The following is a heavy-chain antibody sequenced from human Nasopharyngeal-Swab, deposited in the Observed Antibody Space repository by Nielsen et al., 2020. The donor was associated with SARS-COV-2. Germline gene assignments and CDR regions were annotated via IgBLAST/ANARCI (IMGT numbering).Heavy chain of an antibody. Sequence: SVKVSCKASGGTFSSYAISWVRQAPGQGLEWMGGIIPIFGTANYAQKFQGRVTITADESTSTAYMELSSLRSEDTAVYYCARVVDIVATIGSFDIWGQGTMVTVSS. CDR2: IIPIFGTA. D-gene: IGHD5-12*01. CDR3: ARVVDIVATIGSFDI. CDR1: GGTFSSYA. V-gene: IGHV1-69*13. J-gene: IGHJ3*02.